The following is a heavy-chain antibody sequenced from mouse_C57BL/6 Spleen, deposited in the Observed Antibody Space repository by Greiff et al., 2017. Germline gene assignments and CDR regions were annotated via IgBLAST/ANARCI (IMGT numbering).Heavy chain of an antibody. V-gene: IGHV5-17*01. CDR3: ARPGGLYYYYAMDY. J-gene: IGHJ4*01. D-gene: IGHD2-1*01. CDR1: GFTFSDYG. Sequence: EVMLVESGGGLVKPGGSLKLSCAASGFTFSDYGMHWVRQAPEKGLEWVAYISSGSSTIYYADTVKGRFTISRDNAKNTLFLQMTSLRSEDTAMYYCARPGGLYYYYAMDYWGQGTSVTVSS. CDR2: ISSGSSTI.